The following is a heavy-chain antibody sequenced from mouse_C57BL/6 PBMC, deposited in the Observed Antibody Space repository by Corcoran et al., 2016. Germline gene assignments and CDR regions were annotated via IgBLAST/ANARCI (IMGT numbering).Heavy chain of an antibody. V-gene: IGHV9-3*01. CDR2: INTYSGVP. CDR3: VRDSNWYFDV. Sequence: QIQLVQSGPELKKPGETVKISCKASGYTFTTYGMSWVKQDPEKGLKWMAWINTYSGVPTYADDFKGRFAFSLETSASTAYLQINNLKNEETATYFCVRDSNWYFDVWGTGTTVTVSS. CDR1: GYTFTTYG. J-gene: IGHJ1*03. D-gene: IGHD2-5*01.